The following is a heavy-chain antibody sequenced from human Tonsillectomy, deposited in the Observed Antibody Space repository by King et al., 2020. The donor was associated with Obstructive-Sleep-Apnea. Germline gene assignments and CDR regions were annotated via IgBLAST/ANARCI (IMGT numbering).Heavy chain of an antibody. V-gene: IGHV3-66*01. CDR1: GFTVSSNY. J-gene: IGHJ5*02. D-gene: IGHD6-19*01. CDR3: ARGDSSGWYLNWCDP. Sequence: VQLVESGGGLVQPGGSLRLACAASGFTVSSNYMSWVRQAPGKGLEWVSVIYSGGSTYYADSVKGRFTSSRDNSKNTLYLQMNSLRAEDTAVYYCARGDSSGWYLNWCDPWGQGTLVTVSS. CDR2: IYSGGST.